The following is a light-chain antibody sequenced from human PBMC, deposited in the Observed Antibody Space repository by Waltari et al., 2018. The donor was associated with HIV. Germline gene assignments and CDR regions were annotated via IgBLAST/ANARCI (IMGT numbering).Light chain of an antibody. CDR3: YSRDNSGNHRV. CDR1: ALPKKY. Sequence: SYELTQPPSVSVSPGQTARITCSGDALPKKYAHWYQQKSGQAPVKVIYEDNKRPSGIPERFSGPSSGTMATLTITAAQVEDEADYYCYSRDNSGNHRVFGGGTKLTVL. J-gene: IGLJ2*01. V-gene: IGLV3-10*01. CDR2: EDN.